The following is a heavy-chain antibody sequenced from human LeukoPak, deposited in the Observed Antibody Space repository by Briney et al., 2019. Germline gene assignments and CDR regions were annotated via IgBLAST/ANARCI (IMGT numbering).Heavy chain of an antibody. CDR1: GYSITNNNW. D-gene: IGHD6-19*01. J-gene: IGHJ3*02. V-gene: IGHV4-28*01. CDR3: ARNQAVAANRGAFDI. Sequence: PSETPSLTCTVSGYSITNNNWWGWIRHPPGKGLEWIGFIYYSGSAYYNASLKSRVTMSVDSSKNQFSLELSSVTAVDTAVYYCARNQAVAANRGAFDIWGQGTMVTVSS. CDR2: IYYSGSA.